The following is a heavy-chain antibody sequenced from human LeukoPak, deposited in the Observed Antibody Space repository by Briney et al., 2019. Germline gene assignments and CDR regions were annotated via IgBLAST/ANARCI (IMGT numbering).Heavy chain of an antibody. D-gene: IGHD3-10*01. V-gene: IGHV3-66*01. CDR1: GFTVSGNY. CDR2: IYSGGKT. Sequence: GGSLRLSCAAPGFTVSGNYMSWVRQAPGKGLEWVSAIYSGGKTYYADSVKGRFTISRDNSKNTLYLQMNSLRAEDTAVYYCAKDRADVVRGVINYGMDVWGQGTTVIVSS. CDR3: AKDRADVVRGVINYGMDV. J-gene: IGHJ6*02.